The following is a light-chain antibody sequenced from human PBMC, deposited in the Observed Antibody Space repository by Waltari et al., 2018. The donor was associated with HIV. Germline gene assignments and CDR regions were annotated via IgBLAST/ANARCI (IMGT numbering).Light chain of an antibody. CDR1: SSDVGGFDY. CDR2: AVN. V-gene: IGLV2-8*01. CDR3: SSYADTNNVL. Sequence: QSALTQPPSASGSPGQSVTLSCPGTSSDVGGFDYVSWYQQHPAKAPKLLIYAVNRRTSGVPDRVSGSKSCNTASLTVSGLQTEDEADYYCSSYADTNNVLLGGGSKLTVL. J-gene: IGLJ3*02.